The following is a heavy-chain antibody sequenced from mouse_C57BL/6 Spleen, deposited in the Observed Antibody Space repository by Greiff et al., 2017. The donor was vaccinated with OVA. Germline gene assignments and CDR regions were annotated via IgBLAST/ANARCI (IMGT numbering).Heavy chain of an antibody. CDR1: GYTFPSYW. CDR2: IHPSDSDT. J-gene: IGHJ2*01. Sequence: QVQLQQPGAELVKPGASVKVSCKASGYTFPSYWMHWVKQRPGQGLAWIGRIHPSDSDTNYNQKFKGKATLTVDKSSSTAYMQRSSLTSEYSAGYYCAICGTTVVEYFDYWGQGTTLTVSA. V-gene: IGHV1-74*01. CDR3: AICGTTVVEYFDY. D-gene: IGHD1-1*01.